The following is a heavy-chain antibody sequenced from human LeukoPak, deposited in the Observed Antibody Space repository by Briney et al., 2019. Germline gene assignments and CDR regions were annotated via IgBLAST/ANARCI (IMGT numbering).Heavy chain of an antibody. Sequence: GESLKISCKGSGYSFTSYWIGWVRQMPGKGLEWMGIIYPGDSDTRYSPSFQGQVTISADKSISTAYLQWSSLKASDTAMYYCARLGIAAAGTYNWFDPWGQGTQVTVSS. CDR2: IYPGDSDT. CDR1: GYSFTSYW. J-gene: IGHJ5*02. V-gene: IGHV5-51*01. D-gene: IGHD6-13*01. CDR3: ARLGIAAAGTYNWFDP.